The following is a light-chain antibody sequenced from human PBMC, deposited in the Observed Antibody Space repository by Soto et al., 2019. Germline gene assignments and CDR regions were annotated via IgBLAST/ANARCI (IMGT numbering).Light chain of an antibody. J-gene: IGKJ1*01. V-gene: IGKV3-15*01. Sequence: ILMTQSPATVSVSPGESATLSCRASQNIYYNVAWYQQRPGQSPRLLIYRASTRAPCVPARFSGSGSGTEFTLTSSSLPPEDFTVYSCLQYHNLWAFGQGTKVEI. CDR2: RAS. CDR3: LQYHNLWA. CDR1: QNIYYN.